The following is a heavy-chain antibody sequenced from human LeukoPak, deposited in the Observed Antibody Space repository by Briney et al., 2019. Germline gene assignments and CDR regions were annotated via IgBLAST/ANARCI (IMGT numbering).Heavy chain of an antibody. CDR3: ARGIGDTWFDP. D-gene: IGHD2-15*01. Sequence: GGSLRLSCAASGFTVSSNYMSWVRQAPGKGLGWVSVIYSGDSTYYADSVKGRFTISRDNSKNTLYLQMNSLRAEDTAVYYCARGIGDTWFDPWGQGTLVTVSS. V-gene: IGHV3-53*01. CDR1: GFTVSSNY. J-gene: IGHJ5*02. CDR2: IYSGDST.